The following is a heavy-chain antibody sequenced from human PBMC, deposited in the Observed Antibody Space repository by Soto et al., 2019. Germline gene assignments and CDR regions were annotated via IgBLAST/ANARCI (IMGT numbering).Heavy chain of an antibody. CDR1: GYTFTSYY. J-gene: IGHJ6*02. CDR2: INPRGGIT. Sequence: ASVKVSCKASGYTFTSYYVHWVRQAPGQGLEWMGIINPRGGITTYAQKFQGRLTMTGDTSTSTVYMELSSLTSEDTAMYHCASSPAYGSSWYGTPPDLSHGMDVWGQGTTVTVYS. V-gene: IGHV1-46*01. D-gene: IGHD6-13*01. CDR3: ASSPAYGSSWYGTPPDLSHGMDV.